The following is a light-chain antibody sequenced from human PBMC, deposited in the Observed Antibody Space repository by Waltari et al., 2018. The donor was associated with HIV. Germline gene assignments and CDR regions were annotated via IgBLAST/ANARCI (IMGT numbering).Light chain of an antibody. V-gene: IGKV3-20*01. J-gene: IGKJ2*01. Sequence: EIVLTQSPGTLSLSPGERATLSCRATQAVNNNYLAWYQQKPGQAPRLLIYGASSRATGIPDRFSGGGSGTDFTLTISRLEPEDFALYFCQQYGSSPYTFGQGTKLEIK. CDR3: QQYGSSPYT. CDR2: GAS. CDR1: QAVNNNY.